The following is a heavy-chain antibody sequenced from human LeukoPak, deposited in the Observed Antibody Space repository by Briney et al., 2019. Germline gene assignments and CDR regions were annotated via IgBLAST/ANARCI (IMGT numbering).Heavy chain of an antibody. CDR1: GYTFTGYY. D-gene: IGHD5-24*01. J-gene: IGHJ3*02. V-gene: IGHV1-2*02. CDR2: INPNSGGT. Sequence: GASVKVSCKASGYTFTGYYIHWVRQAPGQGLEWMGWINPNSGGTNYAQKFQGRVTMTRDTSISTAYMELSRLRSDDTAVYSCAWGLQFAGGAFDIWGQGTMVTVSS. CDR3: AWGLQFAGGAFDI.